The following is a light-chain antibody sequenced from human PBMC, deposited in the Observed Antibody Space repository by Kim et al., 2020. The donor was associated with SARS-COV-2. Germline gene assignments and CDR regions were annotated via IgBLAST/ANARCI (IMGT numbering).Light chain of an antibody. V-gene: IGLV1-40*01. CDR3: AAWDDSLNGYV. CDR2: SNN. CDR1: SSNIGAGYD. Sequence: QPVLTQPPSVSGAPGQRVTISCTGSSSNIGAGYDVHWYQQLPGTAPKLLIYSNNQRPSGVPDRFSGSKSGTSASLAISGLQSEDEADYYCAAWDDSLNGYVFGTGTKVTVL. J-gene: IGLJ1*01.